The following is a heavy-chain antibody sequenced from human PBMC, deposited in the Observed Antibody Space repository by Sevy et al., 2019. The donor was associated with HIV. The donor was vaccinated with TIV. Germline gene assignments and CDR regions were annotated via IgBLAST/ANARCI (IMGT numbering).Heavy chain of an antibody. CDR2: ISALNGDT. CDR3: ARAYCSGGRCYSLAY. V-gene: IGHV1-18*01. Sequence: ASVKVSCKASGYTFTSYGITWVRQAPGQGLEWKGWISALNGDTNYAQRLQGRVTMTTDTSTSTAYMELRSLRSDDTAVYYCARAYCSGGRCYSLAYWGQGTLVTVSS. CDR1: GYTFTSYG. J-gene: IGHJ4*02. D-gene: IGHD2-15*01.